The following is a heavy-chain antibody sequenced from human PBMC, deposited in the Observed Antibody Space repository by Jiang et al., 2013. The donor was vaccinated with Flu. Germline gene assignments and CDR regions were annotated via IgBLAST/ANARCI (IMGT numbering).Heavy chain of an antibody. CDR2: ISSGRSYI. Sequence: FSNYYMNWVRQAPGKGLEWVSSISSGRSYIYYADSVRGRFTISRDNAKNSLYLQMDSLRAEDTAVYYCAREWEDYGDYANWYFDLWGRGTLVTVSS. CDR3: AREWEDYGDYANWYFDL. V-gene: IGHV3-21*01. J-gene: IGHJ2*01. CDR1: FSNYY. D-gene: IGHD4-17*01.